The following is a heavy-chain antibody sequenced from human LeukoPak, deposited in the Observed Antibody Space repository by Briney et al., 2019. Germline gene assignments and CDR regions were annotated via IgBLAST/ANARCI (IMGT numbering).Heavy chain of an antibody. V-gene: IGHV3-23*01. J-gene: IGHJ4*02. CDR2: ISGSGGTT. CDR3: AKDRHAPGRYCSSTTCFPFDL. Sequence: GGSLRLSCGASGFTFSSYAMSWVRQAPGKGLEWVSAISGSGGTTNYADAVKGRFTISRDNSKSTLYLQMNNLRAEDTAVYYCAKDRHAPGRYCSSTTCFPFDLWGQGTLVTVSS. D-gene: IGHD2-2*01. CDR1: GFTFSSYA.